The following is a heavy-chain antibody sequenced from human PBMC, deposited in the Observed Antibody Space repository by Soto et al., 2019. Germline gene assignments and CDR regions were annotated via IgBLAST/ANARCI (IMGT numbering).Heavy chain of an antibody. J-gene: IGHJ5*02. CDR3: ARGRRGNGVHHWFDP. CDR1: GYTFTSYD. CDR2: MNPNSGNT. Sequence: GASVKVSCKASGYTFTSYDINWVRQATGQGLEWMGWMNPNSGNTGYAQKFQGRVTMTRNTSISTAYMELSSLRSEDTAVYYCARGRRGNGVHHWFDPWGQGTLVTVSS. V-gene: IGHV1-8*01. D-gene: IGHD2-8*01.